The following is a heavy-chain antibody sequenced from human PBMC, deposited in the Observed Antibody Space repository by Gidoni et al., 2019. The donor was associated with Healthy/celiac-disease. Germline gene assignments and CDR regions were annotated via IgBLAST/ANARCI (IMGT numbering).Heavy chain of an antibody. CDR2: IIPILGTA. V-gene: IGHV1-69*01. CDR1: GGTFSSYA. D-gene: IGHD4-17*01. J-gene: IGHJ6*02. Sequence: QVQLVQSGAEVKKPGSSVKVSCKASGGTFSSYAISWVGQAPGQGREWMGGIIPILGTANYAQKFQGRVTSTADDSTSTAYMELSSLRSEDTAVYYCARPYGDYADYYYYGMDVWGQGTTVTVSS. CDR3: ARPYGDYADYYYYGMDV.